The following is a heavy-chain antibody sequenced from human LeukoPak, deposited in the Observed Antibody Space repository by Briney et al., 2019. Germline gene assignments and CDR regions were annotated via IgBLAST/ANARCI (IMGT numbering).Heavy chain of an antibody. CDR2: VYTGGSP. CDR3: ARGSSFSGFDY. CDR1: GGSVRDNY. J-gene: IGHJ4*02. Sequence: LETLSLTCTVSGGSVRDNYWSWIRQPPGKGLEWIGRVYTGGSPNYNSSLKSRVALSLDTSKNQFSMNLSSVSAADTAVYFCARGSSFSGFDYWGQGALVTVSS. V-gene: IGHV4-4*07. D-gene: IGHD1-26*01.